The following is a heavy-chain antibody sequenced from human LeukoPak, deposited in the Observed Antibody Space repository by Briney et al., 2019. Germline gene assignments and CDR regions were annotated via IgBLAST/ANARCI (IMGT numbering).Heavy chain of an antibody. V-gene: IGHV3-11*01. CDR1: GFTLSDYY. J-gene: IGHJ6*02. D-gene: IGHD1-7*01. CDR3: ARPGTTLYYYGMDV. CDR2: ISSSGSTI. Sequence: GGSLRLSCAASGFTLSDYYMSWIRQAPGKGLEWVSYISSSGSTIYYADSVKGRFTISRDSAKNSLYLQMSSLRAEDAAVYYCARPGTTLYYYGMDVWGQGTTVTVSS.